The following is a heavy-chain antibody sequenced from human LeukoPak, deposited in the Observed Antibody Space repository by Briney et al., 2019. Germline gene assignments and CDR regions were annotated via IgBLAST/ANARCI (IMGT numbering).Heavy chain of an antibody. J-gene: IGHJ4*02. D-gene: IGHD2-2*02. Sequence: PGGSLRLSCAASGFTFSSYAMSWVRQAPGKGLEWVSAISGSGGSTYYADSVKGRFTISRDNSKNTLYLQMNSLRAEDTAVYYCAKDGHCSSTSCYRWGYFDYWGQGTLVTVSS. V-gene: IGHV3-23*01. CDR2: ISGSGGST. CDR1: GFTFSSYA. CDR3: AKDGHCSSTSCYRWGYFDY.